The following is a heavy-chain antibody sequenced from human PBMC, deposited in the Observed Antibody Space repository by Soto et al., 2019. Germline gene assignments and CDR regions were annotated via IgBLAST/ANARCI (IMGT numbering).Heavy chain of an antibody. CDR1: GFTFRTYA. V-gene: IGHV3-23*01. J-gene: IGHJ4*02. CDR2: ITGSGDSA. CDR3: TKDYGAVADF. Sequence: EVQLLESGGGLVQPGESLRLSCAASGFTFRTYAMSWVRQAPGKGLEWVAAITGSGDSAYYAASVKGRFTISRDNSKNTLFVEMNSLRADDTAIYYCTKDYGAVADFWGQGTLITVSS. D-gene: IGHD6-19*01.